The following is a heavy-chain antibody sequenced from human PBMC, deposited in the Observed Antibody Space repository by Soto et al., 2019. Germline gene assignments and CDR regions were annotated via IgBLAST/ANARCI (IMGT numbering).Heavy chain of an antibody. CDR2: IYYSGST. V-gene: IGHV4-30-4*01. CDR3: ARVVNDILTGPFPVDYYYGMVV. D-gene: IGHD3-9*01. J-gene: IGHJ6*02. Sequence: PSETLSLTCTVSGGSISSGDYYWSWIRQPPGKGLEWIGYIYYSGSTYYNPSLKSRVTISVDTSKNQFSLKLSSVTAADTAVYYCARVVNDILTGPFPVDYYYGMVVWGQGTTVTVSS. CDR1: GGSISSGDYY.